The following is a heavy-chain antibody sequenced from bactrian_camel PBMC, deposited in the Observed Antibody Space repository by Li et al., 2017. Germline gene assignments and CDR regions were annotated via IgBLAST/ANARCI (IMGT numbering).Heavy chain of an antibody. D-gene: IGHD5*01. CDR1: GFTFSNYY. CDR2: ITGRGLTT. J-gene: IGHJ4*01. Sequence: DVQLVESGGGLVQPGGSLSLSCTASGFTFSNYYMSWVRQAPGKGLEWISSITGRGLTTYYVNSVKGRFTISRDNAKNTLYLQLNSLKSGDTALYYCATGSQFPDNYWCQGTQVTVS. V-gene: IGHV3S40*01. CDR3: ATGSQFPDNY.